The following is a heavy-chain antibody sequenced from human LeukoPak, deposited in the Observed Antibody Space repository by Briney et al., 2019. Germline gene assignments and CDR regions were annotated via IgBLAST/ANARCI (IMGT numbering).Heavy chain of an antibody. J-gene: IGHJ6*03. V-gene: IGHV4-39*07. D-gene: IGHD2-21*02. Sequence: SETLSLTCTVSGDSVSSSSHYWGWIRQSPGKGLEWIGSVLSRGSTHNSPSLESRVTISVDTSKNQFSLKLSSVTAADTAVYYCARVKIVVVTAPGGGYTDVWGKGTTVTVSS. CDR2: VLSRGST. CDR3: ARVKIVVVTAPGGGYTDV. CDR1: GDSVSSSSHY.